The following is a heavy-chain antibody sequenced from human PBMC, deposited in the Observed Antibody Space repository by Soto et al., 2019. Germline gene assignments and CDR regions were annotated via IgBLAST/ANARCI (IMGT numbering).Heavy chain of an antibody. CDR2: IYYSGCT. CDR1: GGSISSYY. CDR3: ARFITIFGVAPYGFDP. V-gene: IGHV4-59*01. Sequence: TSETLSLTCTGSGGSISSYYWSWIRQPPGKGLEWIGYIYYSGCTNYNPSLKSRVTISVDTSKNQFSLKLSSVTAADTAVYYCARFITIFGVAPYGFDPWGQGTLVTVSS. D-gene: IGHD3-3*01. J-gene: IGHJ5*02.